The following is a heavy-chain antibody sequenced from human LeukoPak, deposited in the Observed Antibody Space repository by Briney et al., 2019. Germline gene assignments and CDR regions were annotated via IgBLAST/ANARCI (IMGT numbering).Heavy chain of an antibody. CDR1: GGTFSGYA. V-gene: IGHV1-69*05. J-gene: IGHJ5*01. CDR3: TGQWLAYSSGWFDS. CDR2: IIPIFGTA. Sequence: SVKVSFKASGGTFSGYAISLVRHAPGQGLEWMGGIIPIFGTANYAQKFQGRVTITTHETTSTAYRELSSLGSEQRAVYYSTGQWLAYSSGWFDSCGEGTLVTVSS. D-gene: IGHD6-19*01.